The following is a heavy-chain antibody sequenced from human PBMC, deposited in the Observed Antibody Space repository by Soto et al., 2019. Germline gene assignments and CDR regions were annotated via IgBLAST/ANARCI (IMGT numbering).Heavy chain of an antibody. D-gene: IGHD2-15*01. CDR2: ISGSGENT. CDR1: GFTFSSYA. J-gene: IGHJ4*02. Sequence: EVQLLESGGGLVQPGGSLRLSCAASGFTFSSYAMGWVRQAPGKGLEWVAAISGSGENTYHPDSVEGRFTISRDNSKNTLVLQMNSLRAEDTAVYYCAKDLGLGGGSCYGEWGQGTLVTVSS. V-gene: IGHV3-23*01. CDR3: AKDLGLGGGSCYGE.